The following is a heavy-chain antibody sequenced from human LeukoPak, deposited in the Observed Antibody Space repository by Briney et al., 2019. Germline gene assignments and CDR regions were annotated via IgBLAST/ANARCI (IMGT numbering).Heavy chain of an antibody. CDR1: GFTFSSYA. J-gene: IGHJ4*02. Sequence: GGSLRLSCAASGFTFSSYAMHWVRQAPGKGLEWVAVISYDGSNKYYADSVKGRFTISRDNSKNTLYLQMNSLRAEDTAVYYCASRISGSYHYWGQGTLVTVSS. CDR2: ISYDGSNK. V-gene: IGHV3-30-3*01. D-gene: IGHD1-26*01. CDR3: ASRISGSYHY.